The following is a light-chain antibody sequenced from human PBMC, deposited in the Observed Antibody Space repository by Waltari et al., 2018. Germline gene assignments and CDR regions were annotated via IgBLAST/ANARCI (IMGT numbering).Light chain of an antibody. V-gene: IGLV1-51*02. Sequence: QSALTQPPSVSAAPGQRVTISCSGGSSNIGNNYVSWYRQFPATAPKLLIYEKTVRPSRVPGRFSCSKSGTSATLDITGLQAGDEADYYCGTWDSSLSGAVFGGGTHLTVL. CDR3: GTWDSSLSGAV. CDR1: SSNIGNNY. J-gene: IGLJ7*01. CDR2: EKT.